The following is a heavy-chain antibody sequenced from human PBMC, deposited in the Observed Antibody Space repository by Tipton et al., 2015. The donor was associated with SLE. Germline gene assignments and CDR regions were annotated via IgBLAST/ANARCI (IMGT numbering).Heavy chain of an antibody. CDR2: IYYSGST. CDR3: ARGDSAYDLPDY. J-gene: IGHJ4*02. Sequence: TLSLTCTVSGGSISSYYWSWIRQPPGKGLEWIGYIYYSGSTKYNPSLQSRATISIDTSRNQLSLKLNSVTAADTAVYYCARGDSAYDLPDYWGQGTLVTVSS. V-gene: IGHV4-59*01. D-gene: IGHD5-12*01. CDR1: GGSISSYY.